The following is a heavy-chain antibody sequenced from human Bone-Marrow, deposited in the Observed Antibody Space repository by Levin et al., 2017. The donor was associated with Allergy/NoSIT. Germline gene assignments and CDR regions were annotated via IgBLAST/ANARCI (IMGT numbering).Heavy chain of an antibody. CDR2: IAYDGSNN. V-gene: IGHV3-30-3*01. CDR3: AGSGYSGFDSRSGYFQH. D-gene: IGHD5-12*01. CDR1: GFTFSAYA. Sequence: LSLTCAASGFTFSAYAMHWVRQAPGKGLEWVAVIAYDGSNNFYADAVKGRSTISRDNSKNAVYLQMNSLRAEDTAVYYCAGSGYSGFDSRSGYFQHWGQGTLVTVSS. J-gene: IGHJ1*01.